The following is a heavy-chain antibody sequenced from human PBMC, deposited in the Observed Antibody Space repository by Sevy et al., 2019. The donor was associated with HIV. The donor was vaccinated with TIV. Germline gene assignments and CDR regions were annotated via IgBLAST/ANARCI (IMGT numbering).Heavy chain of an antibody. Sequence: ASVKVSCKTSGYSFTAYYIHWVRQAPGQGLEWMGWMSPNTGDTNVAQKFQGRVTMARDTSITTAYLELSSLRSDDTAIYYCARAVYGEAMDYWGQGTLVTVSS. CDR1: GYSFTAYY. D-gene: IGHD4-17*01. CDR2: MSPNTGDT. J-gene: IGHJ4*02. CDR3: ARAVYGEAMDY. V-gene: IGHV1-2*02.